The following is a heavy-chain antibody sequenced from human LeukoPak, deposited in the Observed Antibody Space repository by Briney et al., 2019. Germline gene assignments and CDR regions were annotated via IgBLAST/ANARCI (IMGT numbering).Heavy chain of an antibody. CDR1: GFTVSSNY. V-gene: IGHV3-48*01. CDR3: ARGGHYDSVWGRYRQKDGFDY. Sequence: PGGSLRLSCAASGFTVSSNYMNWVRQAPGKGLEWVLYISSSSSSIRYYADSVKGRFTISRDNAKNSLYLQMNSLRAEDTAVYYCARGGHYDSVWGRYRQKDGFDYWGQGTLVIVSS. J-gene: IGHJ4*02. CDR2: ISSSSSSIR. D-gene: IGHD3-16*02.